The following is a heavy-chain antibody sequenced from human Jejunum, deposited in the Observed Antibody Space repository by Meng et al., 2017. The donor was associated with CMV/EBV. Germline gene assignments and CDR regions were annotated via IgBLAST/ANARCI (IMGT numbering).Heavy chain of an antibody. J-gene: IGHJ4*02. Sequence: SGDSVSSNSGAWNWISQSPSRGLEWLGRTYYRSKWSNDYAVSVKSRITINPDTSQNQFSLQLNSVTPEDTAVYYCARAPRYNWNFDYWGQGTLVTVSS. CDR1: GDSVSSNSGA. CDR2: TYYRSKWSN. CDR3: ARAPRYNWNFDY. V-gene: IGHV6-1*01. D-gene: IGHD1-20*01.